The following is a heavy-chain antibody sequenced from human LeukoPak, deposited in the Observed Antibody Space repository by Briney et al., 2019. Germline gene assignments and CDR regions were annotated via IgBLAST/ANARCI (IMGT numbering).Heavy chain of an antibody. V-gene: IGHV3-20*04. Sequence: GGSLRLSCAASGFTFDDYGMSWVRQAPGKGLEWVPGINWNGGSTGYADSVKGRFTISRDNAKNSLYLQMNSLRAEDTALYYCARGYYYDSSGYYYGHAYWGQGTLVTVSS. CDR3: ARGYYYDSSGYYYGHAY. D-gene: IGHD3-22*01. CDR1: GFTFDDYG. J-gene: IGHJ4*02. CDR2: INWNGGST.